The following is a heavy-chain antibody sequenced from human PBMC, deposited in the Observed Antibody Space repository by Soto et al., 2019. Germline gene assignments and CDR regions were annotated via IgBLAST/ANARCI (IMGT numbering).Heavy chain of an antibody. CDR2: IYYSGST. Sequence: SETLALTCTVSGGSISSYYWSWIRQPPGKGLEWIGYIYYSGSTNYNPSLKSRVTISVDTSKNQFSLKLSSVTAADTAVYYCARGRAVAGPPYNWFDPWGQGTLVTVSS. D-gene: IGHD6-19*01. V-gene: IGHV4-59*12. CDR3: ARGRAVAGPPYNWFDP. CDR1: GGSISSYY. J-gene: IGHJ5*02.